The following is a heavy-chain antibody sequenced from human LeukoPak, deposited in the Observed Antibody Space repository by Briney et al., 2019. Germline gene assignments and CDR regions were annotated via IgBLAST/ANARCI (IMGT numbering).Heavy chain of an antibody. V-gene: IGHV4-59*01. CDR3: ARPTVTTIGGFVY. CDR1: GGSISSYY. Sequence: SETLSLTCTVSGGSISSYYWSWIRQPPGKGLEWVGYIYYSGSTNYNPSLKSRVTISVDKSKNQFSLKLSSVTAADTAVYYCARPTVTTIGGFVYWGQGTLVTVSS. D-gene: IGHD4-11*01. CDR2: IYYSGST. J-gene: IGHJ4*02.